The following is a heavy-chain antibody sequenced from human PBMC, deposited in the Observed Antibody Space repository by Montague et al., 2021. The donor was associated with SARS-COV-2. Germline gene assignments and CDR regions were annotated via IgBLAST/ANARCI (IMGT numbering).Heavy chain of an antibody. CDR2: IYYSGST. V-gene: IGHV4-39*01. CDR1: GGSISSSSYY. Sequence: SETLSLTCTVSGGSISSSSYYWGWIRQPPGKGLEWIGSIYYSGSTYYNPSLKSRVTISVDTSKNQFSLKLSSVTAADTAVYYCASVRIYGSGSFYHPFLLVGYWGRGTLVTVSS. J-gene: IGHJ4*02. CDR3: ASVRIYGSGSFYHPFLLVGY. D-gene: IGHD3-10*01.